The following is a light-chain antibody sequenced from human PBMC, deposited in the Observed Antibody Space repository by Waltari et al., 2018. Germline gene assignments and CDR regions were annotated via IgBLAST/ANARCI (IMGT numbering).Light chain of an antibody. CDR3: MQALQTPRT. J-gene: IGKJ2*01. CDR2: LGS. CDR1: QSLLHSNGYKY. V-gene: IGKV2-28*01. Sequence: DIVMTQFPLSLPVTPGEPAPISCSSSQSLLHSNGYKYLDWYLQKPGQSPQLLIYLGSSRASGVPARFSGSGSGTDFTLKISRVEAEDLGVYYCMQALQTPRTFGQGTKLDIK.